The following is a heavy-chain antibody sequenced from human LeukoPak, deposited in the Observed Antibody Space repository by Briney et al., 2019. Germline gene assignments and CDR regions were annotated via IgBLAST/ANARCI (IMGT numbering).Heavy chain of an antibody. CDR1: GGTFSSYA. J-gene: IGHJ4*02. Sequence: SVKVSCKASGGTFSSYAISWVRQAPGQGLEWMGGIIPVFGTANYAQRFQGRVTITADESTSTAYMELSSLRSEDTAVYYCARGGGSGSYYAFDYWGQGTLVTVSS. CDR2: IIPVFGTA. D-gene: IGHD3-10*01. CDR3: ARGGGSGSYYAFDY. V-gene: IGHV1-69*01.